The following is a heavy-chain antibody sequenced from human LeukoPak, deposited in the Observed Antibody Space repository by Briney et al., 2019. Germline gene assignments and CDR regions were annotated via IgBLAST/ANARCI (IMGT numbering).Heavy chain of an antibody. V-gene: IGHV4-59*08. CDR1: GGSITSYY. D-gene: IGHD3-3*01. J-gene: IGHJ4*02. CDR2: IYYLGST. CDR3: ARHPSARVFFDY. Sequence: PSETLSLTCTVSGGSITSYYWSWIRQPPGKGLEWIGYIYYLGSTNYNPSLKSRVTISVDTFKNQFSLNLKSVTAADTAAYYCARHPSARVFFDYWGQGTLVTVSS.